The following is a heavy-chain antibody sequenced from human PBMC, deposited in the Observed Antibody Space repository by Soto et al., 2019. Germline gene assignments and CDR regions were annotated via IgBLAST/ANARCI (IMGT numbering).Heavy chain of an antibody. J-gene: IGHJ4*02. Sequence: QVPLVQSGAEVKKPGASVKVSCKASGYTFTSYGISWVRQAPGQGLEWMGWISAYNGNTNYAQKLQGRVTMTTDTATSTADMKLSSLRSDDTAVYYCARSIRDFTAPRTHLINWGQGTLVTVSS. CDR2: ISAYNGNT. CDR3: ARSIRDFTAPRTHLIN. CDR1: GYTFTSYG. D-gene: IGHD3-3*01. V-gene: IGHV1-18*01.